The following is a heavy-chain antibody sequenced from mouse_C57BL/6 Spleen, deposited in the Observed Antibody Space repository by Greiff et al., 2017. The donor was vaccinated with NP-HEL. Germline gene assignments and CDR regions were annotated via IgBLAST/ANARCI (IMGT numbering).Heavy chain of an antibody. D-gene: IGHD1-1*01. CDR3: ARWDGSNYAMDY. CDR2: INPSSGYT. V-gene: IGHV1-7*01. J-gene: IGHJ4*01. CDR1: GYTFTSYW. Sequence: VQLQQSGAELAKPGASVKLSCKASGYTFTSYWMHWVKQRPGQGLEWIGYINPSSGYTKYNQKFKDKSTLTADKSSSTTYMQLSSLTYEDSAVYYCARWDGSNYAMDYWGQGTSVTDSA.